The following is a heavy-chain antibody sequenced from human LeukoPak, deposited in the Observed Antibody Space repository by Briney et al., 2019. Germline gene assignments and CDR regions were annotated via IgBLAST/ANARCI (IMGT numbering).Heavy chain of an antibody. V-gene: IGHV3-74*01. Sequence: GGSLRHSCAASGFTFSNYWMHWVRQAPGKGLVWVSRINSDGISTGYADSVKGRFTVSRDNAKKTLYLQMNSLRAEDTAVYYCARDVGNFDYWGQGTLVTVSS. CDR1: GFTFSNYW. CDR3: ARDVGNFDY. J-gene: IGHJ4*02. CDR2: INSDGIST.